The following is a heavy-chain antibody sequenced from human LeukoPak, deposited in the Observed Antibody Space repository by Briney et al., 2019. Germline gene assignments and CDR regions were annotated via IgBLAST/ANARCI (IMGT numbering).Heavy chain of an antibody. D-gene: IGHD5-18*01. J-gene: IGHJ4*02. V-gene: IGHV4-34*01. Sequence: PSETLSLTCAVYGGSFSGYYWSWIRQPPGKGLEWIGEINHSGSTNYNPSLKSRVPISVDTSKNQFSLKLSSVTAADTAVYYCARGRLGYSYGWRYWGQGTLVTVSS. CDR3: ARGRLGYSYGWRY. CDR1: GGSFSGYY. CDR2: INHSGST.